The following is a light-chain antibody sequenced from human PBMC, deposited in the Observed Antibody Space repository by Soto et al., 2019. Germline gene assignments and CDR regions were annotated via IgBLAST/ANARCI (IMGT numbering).Light chain of an antibody. CDR2: EVS. J-gene: IGLJ1*01. CDR1: ISDVGGYNY. V-gene: IGLV2-14*01. Sequence: HSALTQPASGSGSPGQSFTISCTGTISDVGGYNYVSWYQQHPGKAPKLMIYEVSNRPSGVSNRFSGSKSGNTASLTISGLQAEDEADYYCSSYTSSSTYVFGTGTKVTVL. CDR3: SSYTSSSTYV.